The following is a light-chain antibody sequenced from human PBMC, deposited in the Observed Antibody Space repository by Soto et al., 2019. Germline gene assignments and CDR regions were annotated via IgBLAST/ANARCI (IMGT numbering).Light chain of an antibody. CDR3: SSYTSSSTPLV. J-gene: IGLJ3*02. CDR2: DVT. CDR1: SSYVGGYNY. Sequence: QSALTQPASVSGSPGQSITISCTGTSSYVGGYNYVSWYQQHPGKAPKLMIYDVTNRPSGVSNRFSGSKSGNTASLTISGLQAEDEADYYCSSYTSSSTPLVFGGGTKLTVL. V-gene: IGLV2-14*01.